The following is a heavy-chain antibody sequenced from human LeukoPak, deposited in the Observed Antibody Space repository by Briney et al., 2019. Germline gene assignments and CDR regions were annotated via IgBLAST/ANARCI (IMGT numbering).Heavy chain of an antibody. CDR1: GGSFSGYY. CDR2: INHSGST. CDR3: ASAYYDFWSGPSTYYFDY. V-gene: IGHV4-34*01. D-gene: IGHD3-3*01. J-gene: IGHJ4*02. Sequence: PSETLSLTCAVYGGSFSGYYWSWIRQPPGKGLEWIGEINHSGSTNYNPSLKSRVTISVDTSENQFSLKLSSVTAADTAVYYCASAYYDFWSGPSTYYFDYWGQGTLVTVSS.